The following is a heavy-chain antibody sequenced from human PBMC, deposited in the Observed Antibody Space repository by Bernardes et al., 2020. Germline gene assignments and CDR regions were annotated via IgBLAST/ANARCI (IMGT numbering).Heavy chain of an antibody. CDR1: GITFKTFN. Sequence: GRSLRVSCAASGITFKTFNMHWLRQAPGKGLEWVSLISTGGSYIYYADSVKGRFTISRDNAKNSLFLQMNSLRAEDTAVYYCATSGYNYGQADHWGQGTLVIVSS. D-gene: IGHD5-18*01. CDR3: ATSGYNYGQADH. J-gene: IGHJ4*02. V-gene: IGHV3-21*01. CDR2: ISTGGSYI.